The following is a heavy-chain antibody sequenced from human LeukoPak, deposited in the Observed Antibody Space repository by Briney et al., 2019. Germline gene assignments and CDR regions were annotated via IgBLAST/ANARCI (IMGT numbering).Heavy chain of an antibody. CDR3: ARVVGRGGSSYYFYYMDV. Sequence: PGGSLRLSCAASGFTFRSYSMNWVRQAPGKGLEWVSSISSSSSYIYYADSVKGRFTISRDNAKNSLYLQMNSLRAEDTAVYYCARVVGRGGSSYYFYYMDVWGKGTTVTVSS. CDR2: ISSSSSYI. CDR1: GFTFRSYS. D-gene: IGHD1-26*01. V-gene: IGHV3-21*01. J-gene: IGHJ6*03.